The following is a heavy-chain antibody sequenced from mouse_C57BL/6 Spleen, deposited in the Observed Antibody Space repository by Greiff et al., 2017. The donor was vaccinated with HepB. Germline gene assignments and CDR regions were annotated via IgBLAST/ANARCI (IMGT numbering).Heavy chain of an antibody. D-gene: IGHD1-1*01. J-gene: IGHJ2*01. CDR3: AIEGYGSSPVDY. Sequence: VQLQQSGAVLARSGASVKLSCKASGYTFTSYGISWVKQRTGQGLEWIGEIYPRSGNTYYNEKLKGKVKMTADKYSSTAYLELRSMTSEDSAVFVFAIEGYGSSPVDYWSQGTTLTVSS. CDR2: IYPRSGNT. CDR1: GYTFTSYG. V-gene: IGHV1-81*01.